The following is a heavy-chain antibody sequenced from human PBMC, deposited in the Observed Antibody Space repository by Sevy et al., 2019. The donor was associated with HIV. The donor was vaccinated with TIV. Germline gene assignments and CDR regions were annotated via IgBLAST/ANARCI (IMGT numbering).Heavy chain of an antibody. CDR3: ASSYYESSGYSPLYYYGMDV. CDR1: GGTFSNYA. V-gene: IGHV1-69*13. CDR2: FIPMFDTA. J-gene: IGHJ6*02. D-gene: IGHD3-22*01. Sequence: ASVKVSCKASGGTFSNYAISWVRQAPGQGLEWMGGFIPMFDTANYAQKFQGRVTLTADGSTSTAYMELSSLRSEDTAVYYCASSYYESSGYSPLYYYGMDVWGQGTTVTVSS.